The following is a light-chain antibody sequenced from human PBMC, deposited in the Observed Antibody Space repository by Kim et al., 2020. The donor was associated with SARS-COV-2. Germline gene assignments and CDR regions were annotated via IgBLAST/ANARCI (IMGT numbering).Light chain of an antibody. J-gene: IGKJ1*01. V-gene: IGKV1D-13*01. CDR3: QFKNYPRT. Sequence: AIQLTQSPSSLSASVGDRVTITCRASQDITTALAWYQQKPGKTPKLLMYDVSTLESGVPSRFSGSGSGTDFTLTIGSLQPEDFATYYCQFKNYPRTFGQGTKVDIK. CDR1: QDITTA. CDR2: DVS.